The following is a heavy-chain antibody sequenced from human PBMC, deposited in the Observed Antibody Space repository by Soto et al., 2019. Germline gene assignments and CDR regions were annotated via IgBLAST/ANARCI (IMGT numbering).Heavy chain of an antibody. D-gene: IGHD3-10*01. V-gene: IGHV1-3*01. J-gene: IGHJ4*02. CDR1: GYSLASYA. CDR3: ARALITMVRGVLDY. Sequence: GASVEVTCKASGYSLASYAIRWVRQAPGQRLEWMGWINAGNGNTKYSQKFQGRVTITRDTSASTAYMELSSLRSEDTAVYYCARALITMVRGVLDYWGQGTLVNVSS. CDR2: INAGNGNT.